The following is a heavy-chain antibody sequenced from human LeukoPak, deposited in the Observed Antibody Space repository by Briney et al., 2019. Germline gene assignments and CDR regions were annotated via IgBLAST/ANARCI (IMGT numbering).Heavy chain of an antibody. Sequence: ASVKVSCKASGYTFTSYGISWVRQAPGQELEWMGWISAYNGNTNYAQKLQGRVTMTTDTSTSTAYMELRSLRSDDTAVYYCARDRGIAAAGTRGDYWGQGTLVTVSS. CDR3: ARDRGIAAAGTRGDY. J-gene: IGHJ4*02. V-gene: IGHV1-18*01. CDR2: ISAYNGNT. D-gene: IGHD6-13*01. CDR1: GYTFTSYG.